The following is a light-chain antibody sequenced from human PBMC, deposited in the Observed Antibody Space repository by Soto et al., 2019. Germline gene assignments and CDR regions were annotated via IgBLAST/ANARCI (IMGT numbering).Light chain of an antibody. J-gene: IGKJ4*01. V-gene: IGKV1-5*03. CDR3: QQYNSYPLT. CDR2: KAS. CDR1: QSISDW. Sequence: DIQMTQSPSTLSASVGDRVTITCRASQSISDWLAWYQQKPGKAPNLLIYKASTLESGVPSRFSGSGSGTEFTLTISSLQPDDFGTYYCQQYNSYPLTFGGGTKVDIK.